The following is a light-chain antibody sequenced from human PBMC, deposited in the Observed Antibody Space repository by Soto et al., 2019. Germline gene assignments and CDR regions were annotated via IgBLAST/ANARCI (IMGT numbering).Light chain of an antibody. J-gene: IGKJ1*01. Sequence: DIQMTQSPSSLSASVGDRVTITCRASQSIDRYLNWYQQKPGKAPKLLIYAASNLQSGVPSRFSGSGSGTDFTLTIRSLQPEDFATYYRQQSGTFGQGTKVDIK. CDR2: AAS. CDR1: QSIDRY. V-gene: IGKV1-39*01. CDR3: QQSGT.